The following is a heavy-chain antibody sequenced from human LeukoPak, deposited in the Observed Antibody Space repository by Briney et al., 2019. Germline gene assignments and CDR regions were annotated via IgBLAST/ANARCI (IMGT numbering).Heavy chain of an antibody. CDR3: ARVWTGQWPPHYYYMDV. CDR2: ISTSSSYI. CDR1: GFTFSSYS. J-gene: IGHJ6*03. D-gene: IGHD6-19*01. Sequence: GGSLRLSCAASGFTFSSYSMNWVRQAPGKGLEWVSFISTSSSYIYYADSVRGRFTISRDNAKNSLYLQMNSLRAEDTAVYYCARVWTGQWPPHYYYMDVWGKGTTVTISS. V-gene: IGHV3-21*01.